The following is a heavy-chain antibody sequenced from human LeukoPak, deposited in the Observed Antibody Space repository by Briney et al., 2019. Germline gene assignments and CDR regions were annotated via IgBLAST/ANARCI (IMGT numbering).Heavy chain of an antibody. CDR3: AKDGKYYYDSSGYYYELDY. V-gene: IGHV3-30*02. Sequence: GGSLRLSCAASGSTFSSYGMHWVRQAPGKGLEWVAFIRYDGSNKYYADSVKGRFTISRDNSKNTLYLQMNSLRAEDTAVYYCAKDGKYYYDSSGYYYELDYWGQGTLVTVSS. CDR2: IRYDGSNK. CDR1: GSTFSSYG. D-gene: IGHD3-22*01. J-gene: IGHJ4*02.